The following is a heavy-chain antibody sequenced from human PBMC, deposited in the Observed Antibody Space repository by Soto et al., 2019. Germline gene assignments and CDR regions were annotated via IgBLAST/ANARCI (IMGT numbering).Heavy chain of an antibody. V-gene: IGHV4-61*01. CDR3: ARGATVTQFDY. CDR1: GVSVSSGSFY. CDR2: VSYSGTT. Sequence: PSETLSLTCTVSGVSVSSGSFYWAWIRQPPGKGLEWIGFVSYSGTTNYKPSLKSRVTISVDTSRSQISLKVSPLTAADTAVYYCARGATVTQFDYWGRGTLVTVSS. J-gene: IGHJ4*02. D-gene: IGHD4-17*01.